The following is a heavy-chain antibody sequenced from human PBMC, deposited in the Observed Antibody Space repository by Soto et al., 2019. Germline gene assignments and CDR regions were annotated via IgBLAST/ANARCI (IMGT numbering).Heavy chain of an antibody. V-gene: IGHV4-34*01. Sequence: PSETLSLTCAVYGGSFSGYYWSWIRQPPGKGLEWIGEINHSGSTNYNPSLKSRVTISVDTSKNQFSLKLSSVTAADTAVYFFAKGDYDFWSGVDDAFDIWGQVTMVTVSS. D-gene: IGHD3-3*01. J-gene: IGHJ3*02. CDR1: GGSFSGYY. CDR2: INHSGST. CDR3: AKGDYDFWSGVDDAFDI.